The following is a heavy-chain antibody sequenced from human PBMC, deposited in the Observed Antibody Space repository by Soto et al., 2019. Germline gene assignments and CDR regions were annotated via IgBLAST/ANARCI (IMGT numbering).Heavy chain of an antibody. V-gene: IGHV3-43*01. J-gene: IGHJ4*02. Sequence: EVLLVESGGVVVQPGGSLRLSCVGSGFTFDEHTMHWVRQAPGKGLEWISLLSWDGGTTYYAASVKGRFTFSRDTGKNSLFLQMDSLRAEDAALYYCAKVKKKYRTTSGVDFDSWGQGTLVTVSS. D-gene: IGHD6-6*01. CDR3: AKVKKKYRTTSGVDFDS. CDR1: GFTFDEHT. CDR2: LSWDGGTT.